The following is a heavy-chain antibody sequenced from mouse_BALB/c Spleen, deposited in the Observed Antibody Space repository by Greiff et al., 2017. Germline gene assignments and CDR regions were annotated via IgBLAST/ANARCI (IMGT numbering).Heavy chain of an antibody. CDR1: GDSITSGY. Sequence: EVKLMESGPSLVKPSQTLSLTCSVTGDSITSGYWNWIRKFPGNKLEYMGYISYSGSTYYNPSLKSRISITRDTSKNQYYLQLNSVTTEDTATYYCARPYYGSSYFAYWGQGTLVTVSA. V-gene: IGHV3-8*02. CDR3: ARPYYGSSYFAY. D-gene: IGHD1-1*01. J-gene: IGHJ3*01. CDR2: ISYSGST.